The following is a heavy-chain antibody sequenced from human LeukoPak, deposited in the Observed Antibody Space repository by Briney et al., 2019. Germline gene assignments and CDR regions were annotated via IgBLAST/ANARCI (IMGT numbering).Heavy chain of an antibody. V-gene: IGHV3-21*01. CDR3: ASFRTGYSYYFDY. CDR1: GFTFSDYS. J-gene: IGHJ4*02. Sequence: GGSLRLSCAASGFTFSDYSMNCVRQTPGRGLEWVSSISPSGRSISYADSVKGRFTISRDNAKNSLYLQMSSLRAEDTAVYYCASFRTGYSYYFDYWGQGILVTVSS. D-gene: IGHD3/OR15-3a*01. CDR2: ISPSGRSI.